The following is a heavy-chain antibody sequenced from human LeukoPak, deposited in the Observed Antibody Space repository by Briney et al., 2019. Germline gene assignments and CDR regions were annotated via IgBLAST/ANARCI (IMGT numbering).Heavy chain of an antibody. CDR3: ARGPWGDGYNFRFLNY. CDR1: GFTFSSYT. V-gene: IGHV3-30-3*01. D-gene: IGHD5-24*01. CDR2: ISYDGSNK. Sequence: GGSLRLSCAASGFTFSSYTMHWVRQAPGKGLEWVAVISYDGSNKYYADSLKGRFTISGDNSKTTLYLQMNSLRGEDTAVYYCARGPWGDGYNFRFLNYWGQGTLVTVSS. J-gene: IGHJ4*02.